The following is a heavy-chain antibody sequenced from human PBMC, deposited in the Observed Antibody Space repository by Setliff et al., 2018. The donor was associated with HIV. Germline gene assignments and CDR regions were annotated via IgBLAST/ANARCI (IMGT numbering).Heavy chain of an antibody. Sequence: PGGSLRLSCAASGFTFSGSAMHWVRQASGKGLEWVGRIRSKANSYATAYAASVKGRFTISRDDSKNTAYLQMNSLKTEDTAVYYCTRRRSSGWYEGDWFDPWGQGTRVTVS. CDR1: GFTFSGSA. CDR2: IRSKANSYAT. J-gene: IGHJ5*02. D-gene: IGHD6-19*01. CDR3: TRRRSSGWYEGDWFDP. V-gene: IGHV3-73*01.